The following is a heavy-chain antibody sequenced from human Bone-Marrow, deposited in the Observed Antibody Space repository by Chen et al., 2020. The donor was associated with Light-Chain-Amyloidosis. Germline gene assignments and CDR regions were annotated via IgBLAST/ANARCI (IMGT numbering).Heavy chain of an antibody. Sequence: EVQLEQSGPEVKKPGESLKISCKGSGYTFPNYWIGWVRQMPGKGLEWRGVIYPDDADARYSQYFAGQVTSAADKSRTTAYPQWRRLKASDSDMYYCARRRHGYNFDFCGQGTLVTVSS. CDR1: GYTFPNYW. J-gene: IGHJ4*02. CDR2: IYPDDADA. CDR3: ARRRHGYNFDF. V-gene: IGHV5-51*01. D-gene: IGHD5-12*01.